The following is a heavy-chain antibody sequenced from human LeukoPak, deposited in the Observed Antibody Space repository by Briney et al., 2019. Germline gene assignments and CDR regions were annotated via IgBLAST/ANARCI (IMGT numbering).Heavy chain of an antibody. V-gene: IGHV3-7*03. Sequence: GGSLRLSCAASGFTFDSYWMTWVRQAPGKGLEWVGMIKEDGSQKYYVDSVRGRFTISRDNAKNSLYLQMNSLRAEDTALYYCAKEMTTVKRASYYYGMDVWGQGTTVTVSS. D-gene: IGHD4-17*01. CDR1: GFTFDSYW. CDR3: AKEMTTVKRASYYYGMDV. J-gene: IGHJ6*02. CDR2: IKEDGSQK.